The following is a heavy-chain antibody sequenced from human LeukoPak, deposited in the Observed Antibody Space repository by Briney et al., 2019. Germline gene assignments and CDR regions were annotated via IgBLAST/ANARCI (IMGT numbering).Heavy chain of an antibody. CDR2: INSGGTVT. Sequence: GGSLRLSCAASGFTFSDFWMHWVRHAPGKGLVWVSRINSGGTVTNYADSVKGRLTISRDNAKNTLYLQMNGLRAEDTAVYYCARGTYCSSTSCHLGYNWFDPWGQGTLVTVSS. CDR1: GFTFSDFW. D-gene: IGHD2-2*01. V-gene: IGHV3-74*01. CDR3: ARGTYCSSTSCHLGYNWFDP. J-gene: IGHJ5*02.